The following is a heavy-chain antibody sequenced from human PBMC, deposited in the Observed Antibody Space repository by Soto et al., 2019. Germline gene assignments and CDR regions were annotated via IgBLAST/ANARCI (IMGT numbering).Heavy chain of an antibody. CDR3: VREKGYISGPKNFDS. J-gene: IGHJ4*01. CDR2: IYDSGSS. Sequence: SETLSLTCTVSGGSVSSGDYFWSWIRQPPGKSLEWIGYIYDSGSSYYNPSLKSRVTMSVDTSKNQFSLKLRSVTAADTAMYYCVREKGYISGPKNFDSWGQGTLVSVSS. D-gene: IGHD5-12*01. CDR1: GGSVSSGDYF. V-gene: IGHV4-30-4*01.